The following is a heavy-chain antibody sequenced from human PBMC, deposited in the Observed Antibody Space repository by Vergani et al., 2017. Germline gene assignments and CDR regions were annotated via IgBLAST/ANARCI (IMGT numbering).Heavy chain of an antibody. V-gene: IGHV1-69*12. Sequence: QVQLVQSGAEVKKPGSSVKVSCKASGGTFSSYAISWVRQAPGQGLEWMGGIIPIFGTANYAQKFQGRVTITADESTSTAYMELSSLRSEDTTVYYCATVGLTGYYIRYGMDVWGQGTTVTVSS. CDR1: GGTFSSYA. CDR2: IIPIFGTA. J-gene: IGHJ6*02. CDR3: ATVGLTGYYIRYGMDV. D-gene: IGHD3-9*01.